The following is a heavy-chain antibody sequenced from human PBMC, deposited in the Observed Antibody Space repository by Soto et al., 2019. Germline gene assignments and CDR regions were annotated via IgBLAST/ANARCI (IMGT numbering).Heavy chain of an antibody. CDR3: AKMEGMDPWAYSFDY. CDR2: IYGGGNGP. Sequence: EVQVLESGGGLVQPGGSLRLSCAATGFTFSAFAMSWVRQAPGKGLEGVSRIYGGGNGPHYADSVKGRVTISRDNSKNTLYLQMNSLRAEDTAVYYCAKMEGMDPWAYSFDYWGQGTLVTVSS. D-gene: IGHD2-2*03. V-gene: IGHV3-23*01. J-gene: IGHJ4*02. CDR1: GFTFSAFA.